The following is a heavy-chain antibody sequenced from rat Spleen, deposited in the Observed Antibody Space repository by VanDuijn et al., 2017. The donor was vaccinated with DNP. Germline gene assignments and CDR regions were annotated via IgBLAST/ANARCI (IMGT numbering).Heavy chain of an antibody. CDR2: ITSSGGST. D-gene: IGHD1-12*02. J-gene: IGHJ4*01. V-gene: IGHV5-31*01. CDR3: PRHRIYDGSYYYGAMDA. CDR1: GFTFNKYW. Sequence: EVQLVESGGDLVQPGRSLKLSCVASGFTFNKYWMTWIRQVPGKGLEWVAAITSSGGSTYYPDSVKGRFIISRDNAKNTLYLKMNILRSEDMATYYCPRHRIYDGSYYYGAMDAWGQGASVTVSS.